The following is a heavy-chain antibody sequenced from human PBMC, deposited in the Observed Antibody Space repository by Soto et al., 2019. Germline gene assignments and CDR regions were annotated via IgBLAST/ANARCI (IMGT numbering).Heavy chain of an antibody. J-gene: IGHJ6*02. CDR2: ISAYNGNT. D-gene: IGHD2-15*01. CDR1: GYTFTSYG. CDR3: AREGSRDIVVVVAAGQDTNGMDV. V-gene: IGHV1-18*01. Sequence: ASVKVSCKASGYTFTSYGISWVRQAPGQGLEWMGWISAYNGNTNYAQKLQGRVTMTTDTSTSTAYMELRSLRSDDTAVYYCAREGSRDIVVVVAAGQDTNGMDVWGQGTTVTSP.